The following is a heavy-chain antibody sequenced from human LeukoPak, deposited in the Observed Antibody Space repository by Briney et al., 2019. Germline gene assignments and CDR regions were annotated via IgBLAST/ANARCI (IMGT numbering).Heavy chain of an antibody. CDR2: IYPGDSDT. D-gene: IGHD1-14*01. Sequence: GESLKISCKGSGYSYTSYWIGWVRQMPGKGLDWIGIIYPGDSDTRYSPSFQGQVTISADKSISTAYLQWSSLKASDTAMYYCARCITGKGVGAGPYYYYMDVWGKGTTVTVSS. V-gene: IGHV5-51*01. CDR1: GYSYTSYW. J-gene: IGHJ6*03. CDR3: ARCITGKGVGAGPYYYYMDV.